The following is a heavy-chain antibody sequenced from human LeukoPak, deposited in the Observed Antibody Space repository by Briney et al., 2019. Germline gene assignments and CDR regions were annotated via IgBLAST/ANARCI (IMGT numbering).Heavy chain of an antibody. D-gene: IGHD1-1*01. CDR3: ASSPPRTGAFDI. J-gene: IGHJ3*02. CDR2: IYTSGST. Sequence: SETLSLTCTVSGGSISSYYWSWIRQPAGKGLEWIGRIYTSGSTNYNPSLKSRVTMSVDTSKNQFSLKLSSVTAADTAVYYCASSPPRTGAFDIWGQGTMVIVSS. V-gene: IGHV4-4*07. CDR1: GGSISSYY.